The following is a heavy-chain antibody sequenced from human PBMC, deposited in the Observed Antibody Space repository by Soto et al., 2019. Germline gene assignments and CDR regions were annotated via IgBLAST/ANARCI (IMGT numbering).Heavy chain of an antibody. CDR1: GGSISSSSYY. J-gene: IGHJ4*02. D-gene: IGHD6-6*01. V-gene: IGHV4-39*01. CDR3: ARRPIAARLLMSGSYFDY. Sequence: SETLSLTCTVSGGSISSSSYYWGWIRQPPGKGLEWIGSIYYSGSTYYNPSLKSRVTISVDTSKNQFSLKLSSVTAADTAVYYCARRPIAARLLMSGSYFDYWGQGTLVTVSS. CDR2: IYYSGST.